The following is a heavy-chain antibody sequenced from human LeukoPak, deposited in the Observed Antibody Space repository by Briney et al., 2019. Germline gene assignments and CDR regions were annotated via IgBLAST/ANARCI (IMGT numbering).Heavy chain of an antibody. CDR3: AKDHLLWQQGGYFDY. CDR1: GFTFDDYA. V-gene: IGHV3-43D*03. Sequence: GGSLRLSRAASGFTFDDYAMHWVRQAPGKGLEWVSLISWDGGSTYYADSVKGRFTISRDNSKNSLYLQMNSLRAEDTALYYCAKDHLLWQQGGYFDYWGQGTLVTVSS. J-gene: IGHJ4*02. D-gene: IGHD6-13*01. CDR2: ISWDGGST.